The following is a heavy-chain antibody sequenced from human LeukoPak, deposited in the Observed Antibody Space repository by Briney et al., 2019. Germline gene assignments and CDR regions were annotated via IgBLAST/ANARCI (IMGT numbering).Heavy chain of an antibody. CDR1: GFTFSSYA. V-gene: IGHV3-30-3*01. D-gene: IGHD2-21*02. CDR3: AKDMLTTYCGGDCGVGGDYFDN. CDR2: ISYDGSNK. Sequence: PGRSLRLSCAASGFTFSSYAMHWVRQAPGKGLEWVAVISYDGSNKYYADSVKGRVTISRDNSKNTLYLQVNSLRAEDTAVYYCAKDMLTTYCGGDCGVGGDYFDNWGQGTLVTVSS. J-gene: IGHJ4*02.